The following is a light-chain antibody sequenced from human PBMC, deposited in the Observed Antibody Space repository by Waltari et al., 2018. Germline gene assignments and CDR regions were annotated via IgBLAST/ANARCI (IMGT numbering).Light chain of an antibody. CDR3: CSYAGLGIYV. CDR1: SSDVGNYNL. CDR2: EVP. J-gene: IGLJ1*01. Sequence: QSGLTQPASVSGSPGQSITVSCTGTSSDVGNYNLVSWYQQYPGKAPRLMVYEVPKRTSVVSVRFFGSKSGNTASLTISVLQSEDEADYYCCSYAGLGIYVFGTGTKVTVL. V-gene: IGLV2-23*02.